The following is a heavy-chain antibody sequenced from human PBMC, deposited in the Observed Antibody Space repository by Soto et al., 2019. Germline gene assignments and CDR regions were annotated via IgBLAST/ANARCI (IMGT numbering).Heavy chain of an antibody. CDR3: TIMGLGTFQY. CDR2: IQKKADGGAT. D-gene: IGHD1-26*01. V-gene: IGHV3-15*01. J-gene: IGHJ4*02. CDR1: GITFSNAW. Sequence: EVQLVESGGGLVKDGGSLRLSCAVSGITFSNAWMAWVRQAPGKGLEWVGRIQKKADGGATEYAASVKGRLSISRDDSKNTLYLQMDSLKTEYSAVYYCTIMGLGTFQYWGQGTLLTVSS.